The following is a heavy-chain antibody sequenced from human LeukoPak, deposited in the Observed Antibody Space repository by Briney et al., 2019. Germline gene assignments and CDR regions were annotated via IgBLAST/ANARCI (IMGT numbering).Heavy chain of an antibody. D-gene: IGHD3-3*01. V-gene: IGHV3-30*03. CDR1: GFTFSSYG. J-gene: IGHJ4*02. CDR2: ISYDGSNK. Sequence: GGSLRLSCAASGFTFSSYGMHWVRQAPGKGLEWVAVISYDGSNKYYADSVKGRFTISRDNAKNSLYLQMNSLRAEDTAVYYCARDLVRFFPQPYDDYWGQGTLVTVSS. CDR3: ARDLVRFFPQPYDDY.